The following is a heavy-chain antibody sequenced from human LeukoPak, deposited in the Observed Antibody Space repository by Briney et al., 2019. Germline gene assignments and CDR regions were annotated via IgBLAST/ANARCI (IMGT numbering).Heavy chain of an antibody. V-gene: IGHV3-48*01. CDR2: ISGSSRAI. CDR3: AREPQEGFDY. Sequence: GESLRLSCAASGFTFSSYSMNWVRQAPGKGLEWISYISGSSRAIYYADSVKGRFTISRDNAKNSLYLQMNNLRAEDTAVYYCAREPQEGFDYWGQGTLVTISS. CDR1: GFTFSSYS. J-gene: IGHJ4*02.